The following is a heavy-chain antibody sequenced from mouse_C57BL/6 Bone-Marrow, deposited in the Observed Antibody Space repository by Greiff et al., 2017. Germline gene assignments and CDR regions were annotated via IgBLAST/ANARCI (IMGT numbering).Heavy chain of an antibody. Sequence: EVQLQQSGPELVKPGASVKISCKASGYTFTDYYMNWVKQSHGKSLEWIGDINPNNGGTSYNQKFKGKATLTVDKSSSTAYMELRSLTSEDSAVYYCLMGNYDFDYWGQGTTLTVSS. CDR2: INPNNGGT. V-gene: IGHV1-26*01. J-gene: IGHJ2*01. D-gene: IGHD2-1*01. CDR3: LMGNYDFDY. CDR1: GYTFTDYY.